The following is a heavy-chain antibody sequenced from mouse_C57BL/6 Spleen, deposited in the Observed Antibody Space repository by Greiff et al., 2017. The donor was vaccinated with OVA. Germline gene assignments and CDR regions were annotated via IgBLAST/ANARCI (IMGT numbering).Heavy chain of an antibody. CDR3: ARHGSSYGCAY. Sequence: QVQLQQPGAELVRPGTSVKLSCKASGYTFTSYWMHWVKQRPGQGLEWIGVIDPSDSYTNYNQKFKGKATLTVDTSSSTAYMQLSSLTSEDSAVYYCARHGSSYGCAYWGQGTLVTVSA. J-gene: IGHJ3*01. V-gene: IGHV1-59*01. D-gene: IGHD1-1*01. CDR2: IDPSDSYT. CDR1: GYTFTSYW.